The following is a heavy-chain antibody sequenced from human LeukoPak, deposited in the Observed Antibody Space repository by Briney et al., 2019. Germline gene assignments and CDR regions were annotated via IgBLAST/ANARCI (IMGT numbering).Heavy chain of an antibody. CDR1: GFTFSSYN. D-gene: IGHD3-10*01. J-gene: IGHJ4*02. Sequence: GGSLRLSCAASGFTFSSYNMHWVRQAPGKGLEYVSAISSNGGSTYYVDSVKGRFTISRDNSKNMLFLQMGSLRGEDMAVYYCARADASGSYNYWGQGTLVTVSS. CDR2: ISSNGGST. CDR3: ARADASGSYNY. V-gene: IGHV3-64*02.